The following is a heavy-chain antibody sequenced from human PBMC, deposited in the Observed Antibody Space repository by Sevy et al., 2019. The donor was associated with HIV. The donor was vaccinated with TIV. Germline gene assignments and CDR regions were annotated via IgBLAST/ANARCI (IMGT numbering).Heavy chain of an antibody. CDR2: INHSGST. Sequence: SETLSLTCAVYGGSFSGYYWSWIRQPPGKGLEWIGEINHSGSTNYNPSLKSRVTISVDTSKNQFSLKLSSVTAADTAVYYCARGEEVGLRWLRARTGPGVYWGQGTLVTVSS. V-gene: IGHV4-34*01. D-gene: IGHD4-17*01. CDR1: GGSFSGYY. J-gene: IGHJ4*02. CDR3: ARGEEVGLRWLRARTGPGVY.